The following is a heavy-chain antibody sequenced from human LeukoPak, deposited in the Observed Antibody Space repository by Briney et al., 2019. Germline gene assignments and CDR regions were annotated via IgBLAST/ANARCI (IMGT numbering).Heavy chain of an antibody. J-gene: IGHJ4*02. Sequence: PGGSLRLXCXXXXXTFSSYAMSWVRQAPGKGLEWVSAISGSGGSTYYADSVKGRFTISRDNSKNTPYLQMNSLRAEDTAVYYCASDRASYYYGSGSYYSPYWGQGTLVTVSS. CDR2: ISGSGGST. D-gene: IGHD3-10*01. V-gene: IGHV3-23*01. CDR3: ASDRASYYYGSGSYYSPY. CDR1: XXTFSSYA.